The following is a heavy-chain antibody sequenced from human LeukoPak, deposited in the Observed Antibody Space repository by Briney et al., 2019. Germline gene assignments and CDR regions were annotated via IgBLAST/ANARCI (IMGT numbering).Heavy chain of an antibody. CDR1: GGSFSGYY. CDR2: INHSGST. D-gene: IGHD2-2*01. Sequence: SETLSLTCAVYGGSFSGYYWSWIRQPPGKGLEWIGEINHSGSTNYNPSLKSRVTISVDTSKNQFSLKLSSVTAADTAVYYCARGARGLVVVPAAMPHFDYWGQGTLVTVSS. V-gene: IGHV4-34*01. J-gene: IGHJ4*02. CDR3: ARGARGLVVVPAAMPHFDY.